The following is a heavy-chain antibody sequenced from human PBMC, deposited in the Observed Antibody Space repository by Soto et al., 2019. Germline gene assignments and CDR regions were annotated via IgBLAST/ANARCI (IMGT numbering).Heavy chain of an antibody. Sequence: QVQLVESGGGLVKPGGSLRLSCAASGFTFSDYYMSWIRQAPGKGLEWVSYMSTSSSYTNYADSVKGRFTISRDNAKNSLYLQMNSLRAEDTAVYYCARDILTGYANWFDPWGQGTLVTVSS. CDR2: MSTSSSYT. CDR3: ARDILTGYANWFDP. D-gene: IGHD3-9*01. J-gene: IGHJ5*02. CDR1: GFTFSDYY. V-gene: IGHV3-11*06.